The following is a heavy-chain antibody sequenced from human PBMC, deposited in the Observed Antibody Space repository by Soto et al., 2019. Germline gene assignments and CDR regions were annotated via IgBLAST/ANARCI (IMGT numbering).Heavy chain of an antibody. D-gene: IGHD6-19*01. CDR3: ARSIAVARDY. CDR2: IIPILGIA. V-gene: IGHV1-69*02. Sequence: QVHLVQSGAEVKKPGSSVKVSCKASGGTFSSYTISWVRQAPGQGLEWMGMIIPILGIANYAQKFQGRVTITADKSTSTAYMELSSLRSEDTAVYYCARSIAVARDYWGQGTLVTVSS. J-gene: IGHJ4*02. CDR1: GGTFSSYT.